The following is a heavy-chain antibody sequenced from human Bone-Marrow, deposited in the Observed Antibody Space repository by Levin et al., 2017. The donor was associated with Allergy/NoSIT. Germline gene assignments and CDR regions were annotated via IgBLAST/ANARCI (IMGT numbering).Heavy chain of an antibody. CDR2: IYYSGST. V-gene: IGHV4-59*08. CDR1: GGSISSYY. D-gene: IGHD1-26*01. CDR3: ARFSGSYYGIDY. J-gene: IGHJ4*02. Sequence: SETLSLTCTVSGGSISSYYWSWIRQPPGKGLEWIGYIYYSGSTNYNPSLKSRVTISVDTSKNQFSLKLSSVTAADTAVYYCARFSGSYYGIDYWGQGTLVTVSS.